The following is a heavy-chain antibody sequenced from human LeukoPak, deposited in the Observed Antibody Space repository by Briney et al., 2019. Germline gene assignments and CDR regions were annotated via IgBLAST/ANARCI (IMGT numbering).Heavy chain of an antibody. CDR3: AKGGVVPAAMTEDWGYYFDY. J-gene: IGHJ4*02. CDR1: GFTFSSYA. Sequence: PGGSLRLSCAASGFTFSSYAMSWVRQAPGKGLEWVSAISGSGGSTYYADSVKGRFTISRDNSKDTLYLQMNSLRAEDTAVYYCAKGGVVPAAMTEDWGYYFDYWGQGTLVTVSS. D-gene: IGHD2-2*01. V-gene: IGHV3-23*01. CDR2: ISGSGGST.